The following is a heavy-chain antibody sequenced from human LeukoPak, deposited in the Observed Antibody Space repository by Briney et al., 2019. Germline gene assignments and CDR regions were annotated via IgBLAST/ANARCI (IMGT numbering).Heavy chain of an antibody. CDR1: GYTFTSYG. CDR2: ISAYNGNT. Sequence: GASVKVSCKASGYTFTSYGISWVRQAPGQGLEWMGWISAYNGNTNYAQKLQGRVTMTTDTSTSTAYMELRSLRSDDTAVYYCAREVGYCSSTSCRKRNAFDIWGQGTMVTVSS. CDR3: AREVGYCSSTSCRKRNAFDI. V-gene: IGHV1-18*01. D-gene: IGHD2-2*03. J-gene: IGHJ3*02.